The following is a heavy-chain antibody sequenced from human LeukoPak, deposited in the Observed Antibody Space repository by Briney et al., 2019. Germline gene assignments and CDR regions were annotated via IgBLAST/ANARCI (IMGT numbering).Heavy chain of an antibody. J-gene: IGHJ4*02. CDR1: GFTFSSYW. CDR2: IRSDGSST. V-gene: IGHV3-74*01. Sequence: GGSLRLSCAASGFTFSSYWMHWVRQAPGKGLVWVSRIRSDGSSTSYADSVKGRFTISRDNAKNTLYLQMNSLRAEDTALYYCARVASNYDFDYWGQGTLVSVSS. CDR3: ARVASNYDFDY. D-gene: IGHD4-11*01.